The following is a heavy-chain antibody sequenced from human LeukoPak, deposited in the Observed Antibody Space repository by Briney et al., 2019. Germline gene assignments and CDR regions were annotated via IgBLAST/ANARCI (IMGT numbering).Heavy chain of an antibody. CDR1: GGSFSGYY. V-gene: IGHV4-34*01. D-gene: IGHD5-24*01. J-gene: IGHJ4*02. Sequence: PSETLSLTCAVYGGSFSGYYWSWIRQPPGKGLEWIGEINHSGSTNYNPSLKSRVTISVDTSKNQFSLKLSSVTAADTAVYYCARAPGRWLQSPPFDYWGQGTLVTVSS. CDR3: ARAPGRWLQSPPFDY. CDR2: INHSGST.